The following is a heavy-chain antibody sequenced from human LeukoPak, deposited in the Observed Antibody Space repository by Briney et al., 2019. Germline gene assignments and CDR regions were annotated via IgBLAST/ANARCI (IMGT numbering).Heavy chain of an antibody. J-gene: IGHJ4*02. Sequence: PGGSLRLSCAASGFTFSSYGMHWVRQAPGKGLEWVAVISYDGSNKYYADSVKGRFTISRDNSKNTLYLQMNSLRAEDTAVYYCAKVHERGLRGYFDYWGQGTLVTVSS. CDR2: ISYDGSNK. CDR3: AKVHERGLRGYFDY. D-gene: IGHD4-17*01. V-gene: IGHV3-30*18. CDR1: GFTFSSYG.